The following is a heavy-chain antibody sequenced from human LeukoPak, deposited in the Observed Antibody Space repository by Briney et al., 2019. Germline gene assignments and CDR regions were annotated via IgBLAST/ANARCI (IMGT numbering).Heavy chain of an antibody. CDR3: AATSIIFNWFDP. V-gene: IGHV1-69*05. CDR2: SVPMSDTK. J-gene: IGHJ5*02. Sequence: SVKVSCKASGGSLGDFAIIWVRQAPGHGLEWMGRSVPMSDTKDYAQKFQGRVTFTTDESTTTAHMELSNLSPEDTAVYYCAATSIIFNWFDPWGQGTLATVSS. D-gene: IGHD1-14*01. CDR1: GGSLGDFA.